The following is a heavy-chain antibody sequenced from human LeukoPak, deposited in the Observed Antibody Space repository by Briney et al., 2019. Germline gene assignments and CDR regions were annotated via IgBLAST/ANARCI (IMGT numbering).Heavy chain of an antibody. CDR1: GFTFGSYA. CDR2: VSGSGGST. D-gene: IGHD6-19*01. J-gene: IGHJ4*02. CDR3: AKALYSSGWYVGY. Sequence: GGSLRLSCAASGFTFGSYAMSWVRQPPGKGLEWVSAVSGSGGSTYYADSVKGRFTISRDNSKNTLYLQMNGLRAEDTAVYYGAKALYSSGWYVGYWGQGTLVTVSS. V-gene: IGHV3-23*01.